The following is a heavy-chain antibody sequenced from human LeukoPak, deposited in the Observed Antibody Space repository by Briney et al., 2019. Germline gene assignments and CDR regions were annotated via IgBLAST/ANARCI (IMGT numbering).Heavy chain of an antibody. D-gene: IGHD3-3*01. CDR3: ESVGRFCLTTRCYIDQ. J-gene: IGHJ4*02. CDR1: GGSVSDSDYY. CDR2: TYYSGLT. V-gene: IGHV4-39*07. Sequence: SETLSLTCSVSGGSVSDSDYYWAWIRRPPGKGLEWIGTTYYSGLTFYNASLRSRVTISMDTSKNQFSLRGASVAAADTAVYFCESVGRFCLTTRCYIDQWGQGARVTVSS.